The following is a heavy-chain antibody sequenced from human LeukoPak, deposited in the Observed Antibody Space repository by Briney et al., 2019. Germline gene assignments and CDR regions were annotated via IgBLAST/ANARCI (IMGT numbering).Heavy chain of an antibody. D-gene: IGHD2-21*02. CDR3: ASLGGDPSWFDP. V-gene: IGHV4-31*03. J-gene: IGHJ5*02. CDR2: IYYSGST. Sequence: PSETLSLTCTVSGGSISSGGYYWSWIRQHPGKGLEWIGYIYYSGSTYYNPSLKSRVTISVDTSKNQFSLKLSSVTAADTAVYYCASLGGDPSWFDPWGQGTLVTVSS. CDR1: GGSISSGGYY.